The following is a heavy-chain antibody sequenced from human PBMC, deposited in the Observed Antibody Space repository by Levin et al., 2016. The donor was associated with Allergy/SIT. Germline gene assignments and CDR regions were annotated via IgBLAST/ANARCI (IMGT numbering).Heavy chain of an antibody. CDR1: GFTFSDHY. CDR2: ISYDGSNK. Sequence: GGSLRLSCAASGFTFSDHYMDWVRQAPGKGLEWVAVISYDGSNKYYADSVKGRFTISRDNPENALYLQMNSLRVEDTAVYYCAKDYGDYRYYYYGMDVWGQGTTVTVSS. V-gene: IGHV3-30*18. CDR3: AKDYGDYRYYYYGMDV. D-gene: IGHD4-17*01. J-gene: IGHJ6*02.